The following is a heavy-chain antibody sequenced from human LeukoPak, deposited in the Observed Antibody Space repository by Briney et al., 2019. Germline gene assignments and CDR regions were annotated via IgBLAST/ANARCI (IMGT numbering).Heavy chain of an antibody. D-gene: IGHD3-10*01. J-gene: IGHJ4*02. Sequence: ASVKVSCKASGYTFTSYGISWVRQAPGQGLEWMGWISAYNGNTNYAQKLQGRVTMTTDTSTSTAYMELRSLRSDDTAVYYCARAQILVRGVPGVIDYWGQGTLVTVSS. CDR1: GYTFTSYG. V-gene: IGHV1-18*01. CDR2: ISAYNGNT. CDR3: ARAQILVRGVPGVIDY.